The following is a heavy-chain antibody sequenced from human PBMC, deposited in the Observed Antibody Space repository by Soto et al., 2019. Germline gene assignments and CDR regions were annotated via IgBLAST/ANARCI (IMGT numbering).Heavy chain of an antibody. D-gene: IGHD2-21*01. Sequence: EVQLLESGGGLVQPGGSLRLSCAASGFTFSSYAMSWVRQAPGKGLEWVSAISGSGGSTYYADSGKGRFTISRDNSKNTLYLQMNSLRAEDTAVYYCAKDGTYCGGDCYPYYFDYWGQGTLVTVSS. CDR2: ISGSGGST. CDR1: GFTFSSYA. J-gene: IGHJ4*02. V-gene: IGHV3-23*01. CDR3: AKDGTYCGGDCYPYYFDY.